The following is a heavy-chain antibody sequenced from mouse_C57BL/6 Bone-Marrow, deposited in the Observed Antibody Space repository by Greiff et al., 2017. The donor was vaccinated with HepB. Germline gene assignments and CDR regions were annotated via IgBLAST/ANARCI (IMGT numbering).Heavy chain of an antibody. V-gene: IGHV1-15*01. CDR2: IDPETGGT. Sequence: VQLQQSGAELVRPGASVTLSCKASGYTFTDYEMHWVKQTPVHGLEWIGAIDPETGGTAYNQKFKGKAILTADKSSSTAYIELRSLTSEDSAVYYCTRSDDVYYRYWFAYWGQGTLVTVSA. D-gene: IGHD2-3*01. CDR3: TRSDDVYYRYWFAY. J-gene: IGHJ3*01. CDR1: GYTFTDYE.